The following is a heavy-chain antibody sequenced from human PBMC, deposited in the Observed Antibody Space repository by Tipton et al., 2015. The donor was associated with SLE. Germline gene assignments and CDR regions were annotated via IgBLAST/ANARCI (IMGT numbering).Heavy chain of an antibody. D-gene: IGHD3-10*01. CDR3: ARRRGSGRSFDY. Sequence: TLSLTCTVSGGSISSSSYYWGWIRQPPGKGLEWIGSIYYSGSTYSNPSLKSRVTISVDTSKNQFSLKLSSVTAADTAVYYCARRRGSGRSFDYWGQGTLVTVSS. V-gene: IGHV4-39*07. CDR2: IYYSGST. J-gene: IGHJ4*02. CDR1: GGSISSSSYY.